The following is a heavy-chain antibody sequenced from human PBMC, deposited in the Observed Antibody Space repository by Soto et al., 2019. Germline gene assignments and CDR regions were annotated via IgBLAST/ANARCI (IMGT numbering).Heavy chain of an antibody. Sequence: SLRLSCTASGFTFGDYAMSWFRRAPGKGLEWVGFIRSKAYGGTTEYAASAKGRFTISRDDSKSIAYLQMNSLKIEDTAVYYCTAGKLYPSLDFDYWGQGTLVTVSS. V-gene: IGHV3-49*03. CDR1: GFTFGDYA. CDR3: TAGKLYPSLDFDY. D-gene: IGHD2-8*01. CDR2: IRSKAYGGTT. J-gene: IGHJ4*02.